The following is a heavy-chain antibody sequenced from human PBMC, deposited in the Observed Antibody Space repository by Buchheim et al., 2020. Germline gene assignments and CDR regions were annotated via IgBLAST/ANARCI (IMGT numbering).Heavy chain of an antibody. D-gene: IGHD3/OR15-3a*01. V-gene: IGHV1-2*04. CDR2: INPNSGGT. CDR3: ARAGGGLVWNWGSFGMDV. CDR1: GYTFTGYY. Sequence: QVQLVQSGAEVKKPGASVKVSCKASGYTFTGYYMHWVRQAPGQGLEWMGWINPNSGGTNYAQKFQGWVTMTRDTSIRPASMELSRLRSDDTAVYYCARAGGGLVWNWGSFGMDVWGQGTT. J-gene: IGHJ6*02.